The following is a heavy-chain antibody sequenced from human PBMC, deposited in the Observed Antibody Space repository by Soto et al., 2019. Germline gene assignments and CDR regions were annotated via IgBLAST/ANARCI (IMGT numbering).Heavy chain of an antibody. D-gene: IGHD4-17*01. V-gene: IGHV3-23*01. J-gene: IGHJ4*02. CDR1: GFTFSTYT. CDR3: AKDMRPDGVWDFDS. CDR2: IAQNGGT. Sequence: EGQLLESGGGLVQPGASLRLSCATSGFTFSTYTMAWVRQAPGRGPEWGSGIAQNGGTYYADSVKGRFTISRDNSRNTVSLQMTALKGEDTAIYYCAKDMRPDGVWDFDSWGQGTLVTVAS.